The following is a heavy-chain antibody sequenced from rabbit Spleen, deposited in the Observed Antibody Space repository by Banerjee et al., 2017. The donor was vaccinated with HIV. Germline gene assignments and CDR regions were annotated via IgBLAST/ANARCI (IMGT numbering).Heavy chain of an antibody. CDR2: INTWSGRP. J-gene: IGHJ4*01. CDR3: ARDLAGVIGWNFCL. CDR1: GFSFNDDYV. Sequence: QEQLEESGGGLVQPGGSLTLPCTASGFSFNDDYVMCWVRQAPGKGLKWIACINTWSGRPFYANWAKGRFTMSKPSATTVTLQMTCLTAAYTATYFCARDLAGVIGWNFCLWGPGTRVTVS. V-gene: IGHV1S45*01. D-gene: IGHD4-1*01.